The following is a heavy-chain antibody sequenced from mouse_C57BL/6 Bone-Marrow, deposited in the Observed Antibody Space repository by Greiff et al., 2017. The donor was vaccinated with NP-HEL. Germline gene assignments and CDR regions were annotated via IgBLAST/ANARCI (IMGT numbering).Heavy chain of an antibody. CDR2: IDPSDSYT. V-gene: IGHV1-69*01. D-gene: IGHD2-5*01. Sequence: QVQLKQPGAELVMPGASVKLSCKASGYTFTSYWMHWVKQRPGQGLEWIGEIDPSDSYTNYNQQFKGKSTLTVDKSSSTAYMQLSSLTSEDSAVYYCARGVTMDYWGQGTSVTVSS. CDR3: ARGVTMDY. CDR1: GYTFTSYW. J-gene: IGHJ4*01.